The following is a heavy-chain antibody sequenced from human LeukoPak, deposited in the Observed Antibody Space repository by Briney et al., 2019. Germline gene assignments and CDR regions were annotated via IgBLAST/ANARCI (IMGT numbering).Heavy chain of an antibody. D-gene: IGHD2-2*01. Sequence: GGSLRLSCAASGFPLVVFGMGWVRQAPGRGLGWVSGINWKGGSTGYADSVKGRFTISRDNAKNSLYLQMNSLRAEDTALYYCARSEERYCSSTSCHLIDYWGQGTLVTVSS. CDR3: ARSEERYCSSTSCHLIDY. CDR2: INWKGGST. CDR1: GFPLVVFG. J-gene: IGHJ4*02. V-gene: IGHV3-20*04.